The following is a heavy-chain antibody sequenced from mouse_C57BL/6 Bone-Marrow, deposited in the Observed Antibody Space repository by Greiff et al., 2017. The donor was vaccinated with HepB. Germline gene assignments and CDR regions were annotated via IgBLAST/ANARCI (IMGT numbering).Heavy chain of an antibody. CDR1: GYTFTDYY. Sequence: QVQLKESGAELVRPGASVKLSCKASGYTFTDYYINWVKQRPGQGLEWIARIYPGSGNTYYNEKFKGKATLTAEKSSSTAYMQRSSLTSEDSAVYFCARGSSYSWFAYWGQGTLVTVSA. CDR3: ARGSSYSWFAY. CDR2: IYPGSGNT. J-gene: IGHJ3*01. D-gene: IGHD1-1*01. V-gene: IGHV1-76*01.